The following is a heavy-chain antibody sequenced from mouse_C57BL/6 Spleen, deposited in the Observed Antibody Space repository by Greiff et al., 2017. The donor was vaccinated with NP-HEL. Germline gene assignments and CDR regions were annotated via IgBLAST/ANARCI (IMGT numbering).Heavy chain of an antibody. Sequence: VQLQQPGAELVRPGTSVKLSCKASGYTFTSYWMHWVKQRPGQGLEWIGVIDPSDSYTNYNQKFKGKATLTVDTSSSTAYMQLSSLTSEDSAVYYCARRELGRGGAMDYWGQGTSVTVSS. D-gene: IGHD4-1*01. V-gene: IGHV1-59*01. CDR2: IDPSDSYT. J-gene: IGHJ4*01. CDR1: GYTFTSYW. CDR3: ARRELGRGGAMDY.